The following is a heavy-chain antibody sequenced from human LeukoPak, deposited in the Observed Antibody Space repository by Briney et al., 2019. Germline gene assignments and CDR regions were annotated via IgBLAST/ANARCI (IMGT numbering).Heavy chain of an antibody. Sequence: GGSLRLSCAASGFTFSRYSMHWVRQAPGKGLEWVAVIWFDGSNKYYGDSVKGRFTISRHNSKNTLFLQMDSLRTEDTAIYYCANRMTFGGQGTLVTVSS. D-gene: IGHD2/OR15-2a*01. J-gene: IGHJ4*02. CDR1: GFTFSRYS. CDR2: IWFDGSNK. V-gene: IGHV3-30*02. CDR3: ANRMTF.